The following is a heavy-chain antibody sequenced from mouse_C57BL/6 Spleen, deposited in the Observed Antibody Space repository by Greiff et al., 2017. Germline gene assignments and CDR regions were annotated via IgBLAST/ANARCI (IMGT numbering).Heavy chain of an antibody. J-gene: IGHJ2*01. Sequence: VQLQQPGAELVRPGSSVKLSCKASGYTFTSYWMYWVKQRPIQGLEWIGNIDPSDSETYYNQKFKDKVTLTVDKSSSTAYMQLSSLTSEDSAVYCCARGYFDYWGQGTTLTVSS. V-gene: IGHV1-52*01. CDR1: GYTFTSYW. CDR2: IDPSDSET. CDR3: ARGYFDY.